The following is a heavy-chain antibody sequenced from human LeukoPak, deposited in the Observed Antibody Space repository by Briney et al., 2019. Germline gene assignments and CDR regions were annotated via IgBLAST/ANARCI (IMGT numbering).Heavy chain of an antibody. CDR1: GYTFTSYG. CDR2: TSAYNGNT. J-gene: IGHJ6*02. V-gene: IGHV1-18*01. CDR3: ARYGCSSTSCSLSGYYGMDV. D-gene: IGHD2-2*01. Sequence: ASVKLSCKASGYTFTSYGISWERQAPGQGLEWMGWTSAYNGNTNYAQKLQGRVTMTTSTSTSTDYMELQRMRFEATAVYYCARYGCSSTSCSLSGYYGMDVWGQGTTVTVSS.